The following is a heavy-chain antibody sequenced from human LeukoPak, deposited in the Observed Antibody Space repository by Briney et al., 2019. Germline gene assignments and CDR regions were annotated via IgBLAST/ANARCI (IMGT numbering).Heavy chain of an antibody. CDR3: ARDTNSATGFLEWLSTFDY. D-gene: IGHD3-3*01. V-gene: IGHV4-34*01. CDR2: INHSGST. Sequence: SETLSLTCAAYGGSFSGYYWSWIRQPPGKGLEWIGEINHSGSTNYNPSLKSRVTISVDTSKNQFSLKLSSVTAADTAVYYCARDTNSATGFLEWLSTFDYWGQGTLVTVSS. CDR1: GGSFSGYY. J-gene: IGHJ4*02.